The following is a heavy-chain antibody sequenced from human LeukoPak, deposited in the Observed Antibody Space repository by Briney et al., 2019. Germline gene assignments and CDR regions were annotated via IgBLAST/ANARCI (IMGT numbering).Heavy chain of an antibody. CDR1: GFTFSDYA. CDR3: ARAVGPFDY. CDR2: ISGSGYNT. Sequence: GGSLRLSCAASGFTFSDYAMTWVRQAPGKGLEWVSSISGSGYNTYYADSVKGRVTISRDNSKDTLYLQMNSLRVEDTAVYYCARAVGPFDYWGQGTLVTVSS. V-gene: IGHV3-23*01. J-gene: IGHJ4*02. D-gene: IGHD3-16*01.